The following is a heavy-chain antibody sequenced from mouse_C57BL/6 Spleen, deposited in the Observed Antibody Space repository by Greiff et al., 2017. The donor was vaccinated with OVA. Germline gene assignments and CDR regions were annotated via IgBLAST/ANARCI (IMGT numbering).Heavy chain of an antibody. Sequence: QVQLQQSGAELVRPGASVTLSCKASGYTFTDYEMHWVKQTPVHGLEWIGAIDPETGGTAYNQKFKGKAILTADKSSSTAYMELRSLTSEDTAVYYCTPSLLNWSWFAYWGQGTLVTVSA. V-gene: IGHV1-15*01. CDR3: TPSLLNWSWFAY. D-gene: IGHD6-2*01. J-gene: IGHJ3*01. CDR1: GYTFTDYE. CDR2: IDPETGGT.